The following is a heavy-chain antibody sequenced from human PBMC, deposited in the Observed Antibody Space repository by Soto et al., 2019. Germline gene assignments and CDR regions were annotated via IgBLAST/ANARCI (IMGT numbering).Heavy chain of an antibody. CDR1: GGSFSGYY. CDR3: ARQYCSNGACYSLDY. J-gene: IGHJ4*02. V-gene: IGHV4-34*01. CDR2: INHSGST. Sequence: SETLSLTCAVYGGSFSGYYWSWIRQPPGKGLEWIGEINHSGSTNYNPSLKSRVTISVDTSKSQFSLKLSSVTAADTAVYYCARQYCSNGACYSLDYWGQGTLVTVSS. D-gene: IGHD2-15*01.